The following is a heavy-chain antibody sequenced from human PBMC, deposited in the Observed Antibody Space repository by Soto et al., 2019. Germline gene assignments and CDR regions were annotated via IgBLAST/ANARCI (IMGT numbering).Heavy chain of an antibody. Sequence: ASVKVSCKASGYTFTSYGISWVRQAPGQGLEWMGWISAYNGNTNYAQELQGRVTMTTDTSTSTAYMELRSLRSDDTAVYYCARDPRPAYYDILTGSSWFDPWGQGTLVTVSS. V-gene: IGHV1-18*01. CDR1: GYTFTSYG. J-gene: IGHJ5*02. D-gene: IGHD3-9*01. CDR3: ARDPRPAYYDILTGSSWFDP. CDR2: ISAYNGNT.